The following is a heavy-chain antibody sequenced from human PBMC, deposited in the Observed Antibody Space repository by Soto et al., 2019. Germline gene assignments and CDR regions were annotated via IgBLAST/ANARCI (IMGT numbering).Heavy chain of an antibody. Sequence: SETLSLTCTVSGGSISSGGYYWSWIRQHPGKGLEWIGYIYYSGSTYYNPSLKSRVTISVDTSKNQLSLMLSSVTAADTAVYYCARVRITMVRGVISWFDPWGQGTLVTVSS. V-gene: IGHV4-31*03. CDR1: GGSISSGGYY. CDR3: ARVRITMVRGVISWFDP. CDR2: IYYSGST. J-gene: IGHJ5*02. D-gene: IGHD3-10*01.